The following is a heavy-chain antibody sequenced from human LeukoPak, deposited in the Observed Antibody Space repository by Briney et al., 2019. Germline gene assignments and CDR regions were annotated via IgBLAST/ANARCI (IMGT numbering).Heavy chain of an antibody. J-gene: IGHJ6*04. D-gene: IGHD6-6*01. CDR2: ISSSGSTI. V-gene: IGHV3-48*03. CDR3: AREYSSSSL. Sequence: GGSLRLSCAASGFTFSSYEMNWVRQAPGKGLEWASYISSSGSTIYYADSVKGRFTISRDNAKNSLYLQMNSLRAEDTAVYYCAREYSSSSLWGKGTTVTVSS. CDR1: GFTFSSYE.